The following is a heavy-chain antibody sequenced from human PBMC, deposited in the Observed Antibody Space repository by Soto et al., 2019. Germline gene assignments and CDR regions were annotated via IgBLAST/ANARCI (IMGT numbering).Heavy chain of an antibody. CDR1: AGSVSSDGYY. Sequence: SETLSLTCSVSAGSVSSDGYYWSWLRQPPGKGLEWIGYTYYDGSTKYNPSLKSRVTMSVDTSKNQFSLRLNSVTAADTAIYYCARLWYGMDVWGQGTTVTVSS. CDR3: ARLWYGMDV. J-gene: IGHJ6*02. D-gene: IGHD5-18*01. CDR2: TYYDGST. V-gene: IGHV4-61*08.